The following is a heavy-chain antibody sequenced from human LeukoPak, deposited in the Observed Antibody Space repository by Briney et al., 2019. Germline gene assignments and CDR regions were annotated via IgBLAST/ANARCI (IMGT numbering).Heavy chain of an antibody. V-gene: IGHV4-34*01. CDR2: ISHSGST. CDR3: ATENGFNDY. CDR1: GGSFSGYY. D-gene: IGHD2-8*01. Sequence: SETLSLTCAVYGGSFSGYYWSWIRQPPGKGLEWIGEISHSGSTNYNPSLKSRVTISLDTSKNQFSLKLSSVTAADTAVYYCATENGFNDYWGQGTLVTVSS. J-gene: IGHJ4*02.